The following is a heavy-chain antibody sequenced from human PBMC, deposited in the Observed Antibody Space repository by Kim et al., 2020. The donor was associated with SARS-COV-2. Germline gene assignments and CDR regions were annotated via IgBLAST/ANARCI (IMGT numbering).Heavy chain of an antibody. D-gene: IGHD1-7*01. J-gene: IGHJ4*01. Sequence: GGSLRLSCAGSGFTFSDYAMHWVRQAPGKGLEWVSAITRSGDASYYADSVEGRFTISRDNSKNTLYLQMNSLRLEDTAVYYCVRDGRNYGAFRCGQGTL. CDR2: ITRSGDAS. CDR1: GFTFSDYA. CDR3: VRDGRNYGAFR. V-gene: IGHV3-64D*06.